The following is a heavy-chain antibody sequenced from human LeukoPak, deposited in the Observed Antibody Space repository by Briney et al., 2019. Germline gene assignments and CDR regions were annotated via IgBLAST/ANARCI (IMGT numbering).Heavy chain of an antibody. CDR2: IYAGGST. Sequence: GGSLRLSCAASGFTVSSNYMSWVRQAPGKGLEWVSVIYAGGSTYYADSVKGRFTISRDKSKNTLYLQMNSLRVEDTAVYYCARDLIAAGGYFDYWGQGTLVTVSS. D-gene: IGHD6-13*01. CDR1: GFTVSSNY. V-gene: IGHV3-53*01. J-gene: IGHJ4*02. CDR3: ARDLIAAGGYFDY.